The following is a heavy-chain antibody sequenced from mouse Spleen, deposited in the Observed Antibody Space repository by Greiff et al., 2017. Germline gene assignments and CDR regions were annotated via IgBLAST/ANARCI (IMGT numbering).Heavy chain of an antibody. CDR3: TRPYYGIPYYFDY. CDR1: GYTFTDYE. D-gene: IGHD1-1*01. CDR2: IDPETGGT. J-gene: IGHJ2*01. V-gene: IGHV1-15*01. Sequence: VQLRQSGAELVRPGASVTLSCKASGYTFTDYEMHWVKQTPVHGLEWIGAIDPETGGTAYNQKFKGKAILTADNSSSTAYMELRSLTSEDSAVYYCTRPYYGIPYYFDYWGQGTTLTVSS.